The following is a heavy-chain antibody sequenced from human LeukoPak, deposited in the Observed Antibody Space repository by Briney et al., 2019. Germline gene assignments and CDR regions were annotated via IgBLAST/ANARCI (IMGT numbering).Heavy chain of an antibody. J-gene: IGHJ4*02. D-gene: IGHD2-15*01. CDR1: GYTFTSYG. V-gene: IGHV1-18*01. Sequence: ASVKVSCKASGYTFTSYGISWVRQAPGQGLEWMGWIRAYNGNTNYAQKLQGRVTLTTDTSTSTAYMELRSLRSDDTAVYYCARSIYCSGGSCYGEFDYWGQGTLVTVSS. CDR2: IRAYNGNT. CDR3: ARSIYCSGGSCYGEFDY.